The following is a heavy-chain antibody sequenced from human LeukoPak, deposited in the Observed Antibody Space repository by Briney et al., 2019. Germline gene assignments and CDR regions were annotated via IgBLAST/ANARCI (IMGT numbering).Heavy chain of an antibody. CDR1: GGSISSYY. Sequence: PSETLSLTCTVSGGSISSYYWSWIRQPPGKGLEWIGYIYYCGSTNYNPSLKSRVTISVDTSKNQFSLKLSSVTAADTAVYYCARHMRGYSYGDSLYFDFWGQGTLVTVSS. V-gene: IGHV4-59*08. J-gene: IGHJ4*02. D-gene: IGHD5-18*01. CDR3: ARHMRGYSYGDSLYFDF. CDR2: IYYCGST.